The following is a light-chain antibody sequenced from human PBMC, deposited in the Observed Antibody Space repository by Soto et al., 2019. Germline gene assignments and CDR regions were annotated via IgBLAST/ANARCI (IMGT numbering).Light chain of an antibody. J-gene: IGKJ4*01. V-gene: IGKV3D-20*02. Sequence: EIVLTQSPGTLSLSPGERATRSCRASQSVSSSYLAWYQQKPGQAPRLLIYGASRKATGVPARFSGSGSGTEFILIISSLQSEDFAVYYCQQRSICSPNTFCGGTKV. CDR3: QQRSICSPNT. CDR2: GAS. CDR1: QSVSSSY.